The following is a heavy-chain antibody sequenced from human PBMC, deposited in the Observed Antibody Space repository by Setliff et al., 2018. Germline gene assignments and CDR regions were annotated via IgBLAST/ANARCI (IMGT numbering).Heavy chain of an antibody. CDR3: ARNWATAQHYYYGMDV. Sequence: PGGSLRLSCVASRFTFSNYGMHWVRQAPGKGLEWVALIWNDGSTKFYGDSVKGRFTISRDNSKNTLYLQMDTLRAEDTAVYYCARNWATAQHYYYGMDVWGQGTTVTVS. D-gene: IGHD2-21*02. V-gene: IGHV3-33*01. CDR2: IWNDGSTK. J-gene: IGHJ6*02. CDR1: RFTFSNYG.